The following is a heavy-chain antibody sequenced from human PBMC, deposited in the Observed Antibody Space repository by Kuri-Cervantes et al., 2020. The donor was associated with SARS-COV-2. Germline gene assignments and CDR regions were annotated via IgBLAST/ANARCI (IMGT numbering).Heavy chain of an antibody. J-gene: IGHJ4*02. CDR2: IYYSGSV. Sequence: GSLRLSCTVSGDSVSNDNHYWTWIRQPPGKGLEWIGYIYYSGSVSYNPSLMSRVTISVDTSKNQFSLRLTSVTAADTAVYYCTTVTPTSVFDFWGQGTLVTVSS. CDR3: TTVTPTSVFDF. CDR1: GDSVSNDNHY. D-gene: IGHD4-17*01. V-gene: IGHV4-61*01.